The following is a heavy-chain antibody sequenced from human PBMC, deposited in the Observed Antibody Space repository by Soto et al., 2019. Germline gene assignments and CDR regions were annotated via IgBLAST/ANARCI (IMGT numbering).Heavy chain of an antibody. J-gene: IGHJ4*02. CDR1: GFIFANYG. D-gene: IGHD6-19*01. CDR2: ISVDNGNT. Sequence: QVQLVQSGPEMKKTGASVKVSCKASGFIFANYGITWVRQAPGEGLEWMGWISVDNGNTNYAQKFQGRVSMTTDTSTSTAYLEVRSLKSDDTAVYYCARDRRGYFSGWYVDYFDHWGQGTLVSVSS. CDR3: ARDRRGYFSGWYVDYFDH. V-gene: IGHV1-18*01.